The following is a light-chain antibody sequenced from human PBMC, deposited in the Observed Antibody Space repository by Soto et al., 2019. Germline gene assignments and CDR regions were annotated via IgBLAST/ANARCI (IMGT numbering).Light chain of an antibody. CDR3: SSYTSSSTLSV. Sequence: QCPLTQPASVSGSRGQSITISCTGTISDIVGYNYVSWYQQHPGKAPKVMIYEVRNRPSGVSNRFSGSKSGNTASLTISGLQADDEADYYCSSYTSSSTLSVFGTGTKVTVL. V-gene: IGLV2-14*01. CDR1: ISDIVGYNY. J-gene: IGLJ1*01. CDR2: EVR.